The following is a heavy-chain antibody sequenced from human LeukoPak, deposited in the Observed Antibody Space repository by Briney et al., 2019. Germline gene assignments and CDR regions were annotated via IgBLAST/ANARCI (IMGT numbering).Heavy chain of an antibody. Sequence: GGSLRLSCVASGFTFSSYGMSWVRQAPGKGLEWVSTIGGSGGNTYYTDSVKGRFTISRDNSKNTLYLQMNSLRAEDTAVYYCAKRDYCSSTSCYAPDYWGQGTLVTVSS. CDR1: GFTFSSYG. CDR2: IGGSGGNT. J-gene: IGHJ4*02. V-gene: IGHV3-23*01. CDR3: AKRDYCSSTSCYAPDY. D-gene: IGHD2-2*01.